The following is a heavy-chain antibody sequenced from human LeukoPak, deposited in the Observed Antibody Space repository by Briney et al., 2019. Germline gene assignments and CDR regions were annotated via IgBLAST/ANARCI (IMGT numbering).Heavy chain of an antibody. Sequence: PGGSLRLSCAASGFTVSSYGMTWVRLAPGKGLEWVSAFSATDGSAQYAESVKGRFTISRDNSKNSLYLQMSSLRDEDTAVYYCAKARIAAAGTGAFDVWGQGTMVTVSS. D-gene: IGHD6-13*01. J-gene: IGHJ3*01. V-gene: IGHV3-23*01. CDR3: AKARIAAAGTGAFDV. CDR2: FSATDGSA. CDR1: GFTVSSYG.